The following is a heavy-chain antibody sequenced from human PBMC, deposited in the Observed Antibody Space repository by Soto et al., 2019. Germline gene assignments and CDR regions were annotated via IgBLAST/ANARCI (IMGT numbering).Heavy chain of an antibody. CDR1: VFSIRSYTRY. CDR2: IYYSGAT. D-gene: IGHD4-17*01. J-gene: IGHJ4*02. Sequence: AATXSVTGTFAVFSIRSYTRYLAGIRQPPGNGLDWIGNIYYSGATYYNPSLKSLVTISFDTSRNQFSLNLTSVTAADTAVYYCARPGNDYRHWLETRGPGTLVTV. V-gene: IGHV4-39*01. CDR3: ARPGNDYRHWLET.